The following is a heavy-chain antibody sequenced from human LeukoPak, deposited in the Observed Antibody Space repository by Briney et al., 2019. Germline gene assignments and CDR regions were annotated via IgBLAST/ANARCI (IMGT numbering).Heavy chain of an antibody. Sequence: TSETLSLTCTVSGGSISSSSYYWGWIRQPPGRGLEWIGSIYYSGSTYYNPSLKSRVTISVDTSKNQFSLKLSSVTAADTAVYYCATQYSSGWYMDYWGQGTLVTVSS. CDR3: ATQYSSGWYMDY. CDR2: IYYSGST. CDR1: GGSISSSSYY. J-gene: IGHJ4*02. V-gene: IGHV4-39*01. D-gene: IGHD6-19*01.